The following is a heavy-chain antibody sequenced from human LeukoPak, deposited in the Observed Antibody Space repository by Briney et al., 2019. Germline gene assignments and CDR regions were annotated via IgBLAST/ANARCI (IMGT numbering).Heavy chain of an antibody. D-gene: IGHD4-23*01. CDR3: ATPGDDYGGNSALIY. V-gene: IGHV4-30-2*01. CDR2: IYHSGST. CDR1: GGSISSGGYS. Sequence: PXQTLSLTCAVSGGSISSGGYSWSWVRQPPGTGLEWIGYIYHSGSTYYNPSRKSRVTISVDSSNHPFSLKLSSVTAADTAVYYCATPGDDYGGNSALIYWGQGTLVTVSS. J-gene: IGHJ4*02.